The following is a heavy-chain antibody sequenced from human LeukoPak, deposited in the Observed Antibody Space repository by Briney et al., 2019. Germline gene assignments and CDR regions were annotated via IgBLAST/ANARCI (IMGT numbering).Heavy chain of an antibody. Sequence: GGSLRLSCAASGFTFSTYSMSWVRQAPGKGLEWVSGINWNGGSTGYADSVKGRFTISRDNAKNSLYLQMNSLRAEDTALYYCARDLPGYYYDSSGYSNWGQGTMVTVSS. D-gene: IGHD3-22*01. CDR1: GFTFSTYS. CDR2: INWNGGST. J-gene: IGHJ3*01. V-gene: IGHV3-20*04. CDR3: ARDLPGYYYDSSGYSN.